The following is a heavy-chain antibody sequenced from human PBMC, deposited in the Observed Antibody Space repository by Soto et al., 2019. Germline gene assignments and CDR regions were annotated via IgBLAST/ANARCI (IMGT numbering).Heavy chain of an antibody. Sequence: DAVKFSCSRSGYIFITHGMDSLRHAPGQGLEWMGWINTDDGNTRYSKKFQGRVTITRDTSASTAYMELSSLRSEETAVYYCARTVSGGNYFFDYWGQGTLVTVSS. CDR1: GYIFITHG. J-gene: IGHJ4*02. D-gene: IGHD1-1*01. CDR3: ARTVSGGNYFFDY. CDR2: INTDDGNT. V-gene: IGHV1-3*04.